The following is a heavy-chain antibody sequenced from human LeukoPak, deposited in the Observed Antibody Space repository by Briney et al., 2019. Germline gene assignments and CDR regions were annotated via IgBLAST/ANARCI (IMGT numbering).Heavy chain of an antibody. Sequence: GGSLRLSCAASGFTFSRYSMHWVRQAPGKGLVWVSRVNSDGSGTDYADSAKGRFTISRDNAKNTLYLQMNSLRVEDTGVYYCVCLGLGGLSLDWGQGTLVTVSS. CDR2: VNSDGSGT. CDR1: GFTFSRYS. D-gene: IGHD3-16*01. CDR3: VCLGLGGLSLD. J-gene: IGHJ4*02. V-gene: IGHV3-74*01.